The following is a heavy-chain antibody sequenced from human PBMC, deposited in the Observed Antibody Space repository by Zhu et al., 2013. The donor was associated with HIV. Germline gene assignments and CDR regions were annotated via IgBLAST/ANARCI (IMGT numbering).Heavy chain of an antibody. J-gene: IGHJ2*01. D-gene: IGHD2-15*01. CDR3: ARERGRGAKGNWYFDL. CDR2: IYYSGST. V-gene: IGHV4-30-4*01. CDR1: GGSISSGDYY. Sequence: QVQLQESGPGLVKPSQTLSLTCTVSGGSISSGDYYWSWIRQPPGKGLEWIGYIYYSGSTYYNPSLKSRVTISVDTSKNQFSLKLSSVTAADTAVYYCARERGRGAKGNWYFDLWGRGTLVTVSS.